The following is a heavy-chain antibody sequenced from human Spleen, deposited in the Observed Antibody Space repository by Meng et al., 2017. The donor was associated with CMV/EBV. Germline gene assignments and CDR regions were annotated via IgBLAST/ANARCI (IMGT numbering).Heavy chain of an antibody. V-gene: IGHV1-46*01. CDR1: TYIFTRYN. D-gene: IGHD5-12*01. J-gene: IGHJ4*02. CDR2: IRPSGGIT. Sequence: SCKAPTYIFTRYNIHWVRQAPGQGLEWMGIIRPSGGITQYVEEFQGRVTMTRDTSTSTVNMELRSLKSEDTAVYYCATEPPLGYRFDYWGQGTLVPSPQ. CDR3: ATEPPLGYRFDY.